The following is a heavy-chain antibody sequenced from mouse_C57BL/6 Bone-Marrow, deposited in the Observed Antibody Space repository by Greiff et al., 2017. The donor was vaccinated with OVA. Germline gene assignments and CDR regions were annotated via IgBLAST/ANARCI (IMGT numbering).Heavy chain of an antibody. Sequence: QVTLKVSGPGILQPSQTLSLTCSSSGFSLSTSGMGVSWLRHPSGKGLEWLAHIYWDDAKCYNPFLKSRPTISKDTSRNQVFLKITSVDTADTATYYCARRIYYECWFAYWGQGTLVTVSA. CDR1: GFSLSTSGMG. CDR3: ARRIYYECWFAY. D-gene: IGHD2-4*01. J-gene: IGHJ3*01. V-gene: IGHV8-12*01. CDR2: IYWDDAK.